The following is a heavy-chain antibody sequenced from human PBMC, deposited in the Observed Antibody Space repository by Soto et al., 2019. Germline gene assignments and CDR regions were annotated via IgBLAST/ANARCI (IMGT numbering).Heavy chain of an antibody. V-gene: IGHV1-69*13. J-gene: IGHJ6*02. D-gene: IGHD2-2*01. Sequence: ASVKVSCKASGGTFSSYAISWVRQAPGQGLEWMGGIIPIFGTANYAQKFQGRVTITADESTSTAYMELSSLRSEDTAVYYCATSYCSSTSCSIYYYYGMDVWGQGTTVTVSS. CDR2: IIPIFGTA. CDR3: ATSYCSSTSCSIYYYYGMDV. CDR1: GGTFSSYA.